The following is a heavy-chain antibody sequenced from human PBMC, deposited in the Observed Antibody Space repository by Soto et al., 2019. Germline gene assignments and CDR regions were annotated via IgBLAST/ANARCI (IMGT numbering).Heavy chain of an antibody. J-gene: IGHJ4*02. D-gene: IGHD4-17*01. CDR1: GFTFSSYS. CDR2: ISYDGRAK. V-gene: IGHV3-30*04. CDR3: AKDAMTTVTTSRYYFDS. Sequence: QVQLVESGGGVVQPGRSQRLSCAAFGFTFSSYSMHWVRQAPGKGLEWVTFISYDGRAKYFADSVKGRFTISRDNSKNTLYLQMNSLRPEDTAVYYCAKDAMTTVTTSRYYFDSWGQGTLVTVSS.